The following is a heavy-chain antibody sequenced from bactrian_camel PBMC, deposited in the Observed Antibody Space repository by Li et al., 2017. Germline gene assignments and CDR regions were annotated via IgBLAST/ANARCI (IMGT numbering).Heavy chain of an antibody. D-gene: IGHD1*01. Sequence: QLVESGGGSVQAGGSLRLSCTASGFTSADSDMGWYRQAPGKECELVSMIAGDYNTYYADSVKGRFTISQDNAKNTVYLQMNSLEPEDTAVYYCSTNSLQNYCLRQGTQVTVS. V-gene: IGHV3S63*01. J-gene: IGHJ4*01. CDR2: IAGDYNT. CDR1: GFTSADSD.